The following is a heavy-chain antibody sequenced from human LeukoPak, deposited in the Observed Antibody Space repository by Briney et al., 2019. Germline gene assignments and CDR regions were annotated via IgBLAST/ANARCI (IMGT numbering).Heavy chain of an antibody. D-gene: IGHD5-12*01. CDR2: MNPNSGNT. V-gene: IGHV1-8*01. Sequence: ASVKVSCKTSGYTFTSYDITWVRQAAGQGLEWMGWMNPNSGNTGYAQKFQGRVTMTRNTSITTAYMELSSLRSEDTAVYYCARRQGYDAFDIWGQGTMVTVSS. CDR1: GYTFTSYD. J-gene: IGHJ3*02. CDR3: ARRQGYDAFDI.